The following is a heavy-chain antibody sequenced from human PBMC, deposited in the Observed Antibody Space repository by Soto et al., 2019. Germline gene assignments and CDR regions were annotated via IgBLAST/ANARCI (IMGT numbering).Heavy chain of an antibody. D-gene: IGHD3-16*02. CDR1: GFTFSGFA. Sequence: QVQLVESGGGVVQPGRSLRLSCAVSGFTFSGFAMHWVRQAPGKGLEWVALVSHDGSEEYYADSVKGRFTISRDNSKNTLYLQMNSLRAEDTAVYYCAKGLSPWGQGTTVTVSS. CDR3: AKGLSP. CDR2: VSHDGSEE. J-gene: IGHJ6*02. V-gene: IGHV3-30*18.